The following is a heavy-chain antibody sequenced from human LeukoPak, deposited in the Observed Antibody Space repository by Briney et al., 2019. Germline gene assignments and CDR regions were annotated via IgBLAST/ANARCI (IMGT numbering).Heavy chain of an antibody. Sequence: GGSLRLSCAASGFTSSSYGMHWVRQAPGKGLEWVAVISYDGSNKYYADSVKGRFTISRDNSKNTLYLQMNSLRAEDTAVYYCANLRIVGATNPFDYWGQGTLVTVSS. V-gene: IGHV3-30*18. CDR1: GFTSSSYG. J-gene: IGHJ4*02. CDR2: ISYDGSNK. CDR3: ANLRIVGATNPFDY. D-gene: IGHD1-26*01.